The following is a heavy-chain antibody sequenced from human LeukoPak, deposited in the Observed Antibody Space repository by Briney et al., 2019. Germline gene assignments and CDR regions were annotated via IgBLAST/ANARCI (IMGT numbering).Heavy chain of an antibody. Sequence: ASVTVSCKASGYTFTDYYMHWVRQAPGQGLEWMGWINPNSGGTKYAQKFEGRVTMTRDTSNSTAYMELSRVTSDDTAVYYCARGGIRIAASKFHYGGRGTLVPVS. J-gene: IGHJ4*02. CDR2: INPNSGGT. CDR1: GYTFTDYY. D-gene: IGHD6-13*01. CDR3: ARGGIRIAASKFHY. V-gene: IGHV1-2*02.